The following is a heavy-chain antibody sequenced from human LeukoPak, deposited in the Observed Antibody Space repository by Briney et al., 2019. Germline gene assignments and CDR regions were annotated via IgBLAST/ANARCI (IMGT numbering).Heavy chain of an antibody. CDR3: AKDSTPYYYDSSGYYNYFDY. D-gene: IGHD3-22*01. CDR1: GFTFSSYA. V-gene: IGHV3-23*01. Sequence: GGSLRLSCAASGFTFSSYAMSWVRQAPGKGLEWVSAISGSGGSTYYADSVKGRFTISRDNSKNTLYLQMNSLRAEDTAVYYCAKDSTPYYYDSSGYYNYFDYWGQGALVTVSS. J-gene: IGHJ4*02. CDR2: ISGSGGST.